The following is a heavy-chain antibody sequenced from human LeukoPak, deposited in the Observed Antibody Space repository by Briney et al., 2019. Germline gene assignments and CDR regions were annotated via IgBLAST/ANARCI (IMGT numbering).Heavy chain of an antibody. CDR3: AKDTGIMMATILPY. J-gene: IGHJ4*02. CDR1: GFTFDDYA. V-gene: IGHV3-9*01. D-gene: IGHD5-12*01. CDR2: ISWNSGSI. Sequence: PGGSLRLSRAASGFTFDDYAMRWVRQAPGKGLEWVSGISWNSGSIGYADSVKGRFTISRDNAKNSLYLQMNSLRAEDTALYYCAKDTGIMMATILPYWGQGTLVTVSS.